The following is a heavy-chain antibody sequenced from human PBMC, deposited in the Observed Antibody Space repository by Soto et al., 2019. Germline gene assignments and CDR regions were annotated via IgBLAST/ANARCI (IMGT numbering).Heavy chain of an antibody. Sequence: QVQLQESGPGLVKPSQTLSLTCTVSGGSISSGGYYWSWIRQHPGMGLEWIGYIYYSGSTYYNPSLKSRVTISVDSSKNEFSLKLSSVTAADTAVYYCAGRQEGSGSYYRGDAFDIWGQGTMVTVSS. J-gene: IGHJ3*02. D-gene: IGHD1-26*01. CDR2: IYYSGST. V-gene: IGHV4-31*03. CDR3: AGRQEGSGSYYRGDAFDI. CDR1: GGSISSGGYY.